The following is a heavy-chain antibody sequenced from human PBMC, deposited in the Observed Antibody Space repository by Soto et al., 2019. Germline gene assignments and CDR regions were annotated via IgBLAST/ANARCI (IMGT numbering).Heavy chain of an antibody. J-gene: IGHJ5*01. CDR1: GYTFTRYS. V-gene: IGHV1-18*04. CDR2: ISDDNAKT. CDR3: ARLISGTYSDWFDS. D-gene: IGHD1-26*01. Sequence: QVQLVQSGAEVKKPGASVKFSCKASGYTFTRYSITWVRQAPGQGLEWMGWISDDNAKTKNAQKIQGRVTMTTDTSTSTAYVELRSLRSDDTDVYYCARLISGTYSDWFDSWGQGTLVNVSS.